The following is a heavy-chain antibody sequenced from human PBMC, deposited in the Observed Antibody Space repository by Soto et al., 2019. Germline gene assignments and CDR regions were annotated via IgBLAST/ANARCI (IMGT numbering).Heavy chain of an antibody. CDR1: GFTFRTYE. CDR3: ARDMSSSSRGMDV. J-gene: IGHJ6*02. CDR2: ISSSGTSI. D-gene: IGHD6-13*01. Sequence: GGSLRLSCVGSGFTFRTYEMNWVRQAPGKGLEWVSYISSSGTSIYYADSVKGRFTISRDNAKNSLYLQMNSLRAEDTAIYYCARDMSSSSRGMDVWGQGTTVTSP. V-gene: IGHV3-48*03.